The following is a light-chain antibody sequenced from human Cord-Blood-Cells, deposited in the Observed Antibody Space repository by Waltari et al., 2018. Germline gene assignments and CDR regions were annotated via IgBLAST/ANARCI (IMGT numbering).Light chain of an antibody. CDR3: CSYAGSYSWV. Sequence: QSALTQPRPVSGSPGQSVTISCTGTSSDVGGYNYVPWYHQHPGKAPKLMIEDVSQRPSAVPDRFSGSKSGNTASLTFSGLQAEDEADYYCCSYAGSYSWVFGGGTNLTVL. CDR1: SSDVGGYNY. CDR2: DVS. V-gene: IGLV2-11*01. J-gene: IGLJ3*02.